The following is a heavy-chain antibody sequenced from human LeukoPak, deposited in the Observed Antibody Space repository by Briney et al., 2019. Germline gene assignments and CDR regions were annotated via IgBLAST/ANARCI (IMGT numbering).Heavy chain of an antibody. CDR2: ISIYNGNT. Sequence: ASVKVSCKASGYTFTGYYMHWVRQAPGQGLEWMGWISIYNGNTKYAQKVQGRVTMTTDTSTSTAYMELRSLRSDDTAVYYCARDRRRQQLELRYYYMDVWGKGTTVTISS. CDR1: GYTFTGYY. CDR3: ARDRRRQQLELRYYYMDV. D-gene: IGHD6-13*01. V-gene: IGHV1-18*04. J-gene: IGHJ6*03.